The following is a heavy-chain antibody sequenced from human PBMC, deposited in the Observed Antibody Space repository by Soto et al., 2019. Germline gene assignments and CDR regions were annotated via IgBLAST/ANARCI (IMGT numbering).Heavy chain of an antibody. Sequence: QVQLQESGPGLVKPSQTLSLTCSVSGASISSGGYYWNWIRQHPGTGLEGIGYIYYSGTTYYNPSLKSRVTISVDTSKNESSLELSSVTAADPAVDYCAASWVGFGGFNYYGMDVCGQGTTGTVSS. D-gene: IGHD5-12*01. CDR3: AASWVGFGGFNYYGMDV. CDR2: IYYSGTT. J-gene: IGHJ6*02. V-gene: IGHV4-31*03. CDR1: GASISSGGYY.